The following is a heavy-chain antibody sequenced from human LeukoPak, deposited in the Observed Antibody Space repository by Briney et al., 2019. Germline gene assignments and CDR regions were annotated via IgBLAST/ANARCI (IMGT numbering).Heavy chain of an antibody. Sequence: ASVKVSCKASGYTFTNYIIHWVRQAPGQRLEWMGWINPGNGNTKYSQNFQGRVTITTDTSASTAYMELSRLRSDDTAVYYCARDKGGMGIIDYWGQGTLVTVSS. J-gene: IGHJ4*02. CDR3: ARDKGGMGIIDY. V-gene: IGHV1-3*01. CDR1: GYTFTNYI. CDR2: INPGNGNT. D-gene: IGHD3-16*01.